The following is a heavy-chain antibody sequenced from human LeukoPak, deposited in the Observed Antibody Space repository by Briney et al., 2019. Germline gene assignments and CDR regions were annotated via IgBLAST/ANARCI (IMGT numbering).Heavy chain of an antibody. V-gene: IGHV4-31*03. Sequence: SETLSLTCTVSGGSISSGGYYWSWIRQGTGKGLEWIGYIYYSGSTYYNPSLKSRVTISVDTSKNQFSLKLSSVTAADTAVYYCARTSSSWAFFDYWGQGTLVTVSS. CDR1: GGSISSGGYY. CDR3: ARTSSSWAFFDY. CDR2: IYYSGST. J-gene: IGHJ4*02. D-gene: IGHD6-13*01.